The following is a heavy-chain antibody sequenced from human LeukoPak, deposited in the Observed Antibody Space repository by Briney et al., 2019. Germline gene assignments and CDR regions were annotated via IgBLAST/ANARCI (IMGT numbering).Heavy chain of an antibody. D-gene: IGHD4-17*01. Sequence: PGGSLRLSCAASGFNFSSFWMTWVRQAPGKGLEWVANIKEDGSEKYYVDSVKGRFTISRDNAKNSLYLQMNSLRAEDTAVYYCARARHYARDYWGQGTLVTVSS. CDR1: GFNFSSFW. V-gene: IGHV3-7*01. CDR2: IKEDGSEK. CDR3: ARARHYARDY. J-gene: IGHJ4*02.